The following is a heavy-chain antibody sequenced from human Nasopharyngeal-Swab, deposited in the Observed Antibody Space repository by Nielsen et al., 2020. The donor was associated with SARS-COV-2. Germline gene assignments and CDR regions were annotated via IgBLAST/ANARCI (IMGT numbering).Heavy chain of an antibody. CDR2: ISYDGSSS. V-gene: IGHV3-30*04. D-gene: IGHD6-6*01. CDR3: ARDLWPAFIASHGMDV. CDR1: GFTFTSYA. Sequence: GGSLRLSCAASGFTFTSYAMHWVRQAPGKGLEWVAVISYDGSSSYYADSVKGRFIISRDNSKNTLYLRMNSLRAEDTAVYYCARDLWPAFIASHGMDVWGQGTTVTVSS. J-gene: IGHJ6*02.